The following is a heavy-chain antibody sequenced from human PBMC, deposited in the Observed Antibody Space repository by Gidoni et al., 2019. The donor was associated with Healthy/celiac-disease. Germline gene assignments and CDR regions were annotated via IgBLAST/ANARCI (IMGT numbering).Heavy chain of an antibody. J-gene: IGHJ4*02. CDR2: ISYDGSNK. Sequence: QVQLVESGGGVVQPGRSLRLSCAASGFTFSSYGMHWVRQAPGKGLEWVTVISYDGSNKYYADSVKGRFTSSRDKSKNTLYLQMNSLRAEDTAVYDCAKDPWQLGPGNYFDYWGQGTLVTVSS. D-gene: IGHD6-6*01. V-gene: IGHV3-30*18. CDR1: GFTFSSYG. CDR3: AKDPWQLGPGNYFDY.